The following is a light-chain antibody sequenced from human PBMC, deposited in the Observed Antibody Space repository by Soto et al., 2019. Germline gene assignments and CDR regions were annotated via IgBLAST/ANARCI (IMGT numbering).Light chain of an antibody. V-gene: IGLV2-14*03. CDR3: ISYTDRQSYL. CDR2: AVS. Sequence: QSVRAQPCSVSGSPGESITSAGSSTSSDIGSYNHVAWYQQFPGKSPKLMIYAVSDRPPGVSDRFSGSKSGITASLTISGLQTEDEADYYCISYTDRQSYLFGTGTKVTVL. J-gene: IGLJ1*01. CDR1: SSDIGSYNH.